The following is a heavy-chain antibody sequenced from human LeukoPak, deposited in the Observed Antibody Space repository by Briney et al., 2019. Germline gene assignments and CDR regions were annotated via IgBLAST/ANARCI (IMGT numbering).Heavy chain of an antibody. V-gene: IGHV3-21*01. D-gene: IGHD6-19*01. CDR1: GFTFSSYT. J-gene: IGHJ4*02. Sequence: GGSLRLSCVASGFTFSSYTLNWVRQAPGKGLEWVSSISSNSTYIYHADSMKGRFTISRDNAKNSLYLQMNSLRAEDTAVYYCARDNRAKVAGVHFDYWGQGTLVAVSS. CDR3: ARDNRAKVAGVHFDY. CDR2: ISSNSTYI.